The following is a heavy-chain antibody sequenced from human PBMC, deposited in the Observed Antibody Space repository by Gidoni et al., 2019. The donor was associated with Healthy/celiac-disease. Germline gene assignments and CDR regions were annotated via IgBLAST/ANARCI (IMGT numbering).Heavy chain of an antibody. CDR3: ASLWGSADY. CDR1: GFTFSSYS. CDR2: MSSSSSTI. J-gene: IGHJ4*02. Sequence: EVKLVESGGCLVQPGGSLRISCAASGFTFSSYSMNWVRQDPGKGLEWVSYMSSSSSTIYYADYVKGRFTISRDNAKNSLYLHMNSLRDGGTAVYYCASLWGSADYWCQGTLVTVSS. V-gene: IGHV3-48*02. D-gene: IGHD3-16*01.